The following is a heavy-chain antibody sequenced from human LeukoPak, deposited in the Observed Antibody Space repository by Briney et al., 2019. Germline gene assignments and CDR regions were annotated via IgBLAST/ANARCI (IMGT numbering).Heavy chain of an antibody. V-gene: IGHV5-51*01. CDR1: GYSFTTYW. Sequence: GESLQISCQGSGYSFTTYWIGWVRPLPGKGLEWMGIIYPGDSDTRYSPSFQGQVTISADKSISTAYLQWSSLKASDTAMYYCARAVYSYGHAGFDYWGQGTLVTVSS. J-gene: IGHJ4*02. CDR3: ARAVYSYGHAGFDY. D-gene: IGHD5-18*01. CDR2: IYPGDSDT.